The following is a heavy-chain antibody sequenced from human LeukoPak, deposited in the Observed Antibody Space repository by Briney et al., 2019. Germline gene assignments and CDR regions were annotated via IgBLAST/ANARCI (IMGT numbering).Heavy chain of an antibody. CDR3: ARGWDLSGTDY. D-gene: IGHD3-9*01. CDR2: INHSGTT. V-gene: IGHV4-39*01. Sequence: SETLSLTCTVSGGSISSSSYYWGWIRPPPGKGLEWIGSINHSGTTYYNPSLKSRVTISVDTPKNQVSLILTSVTAADTAVYYCARGWDLSGTDYWGQGTLVTVSS. J-gene: IGHJ4*02. CDR1: GGSISSSSYY.